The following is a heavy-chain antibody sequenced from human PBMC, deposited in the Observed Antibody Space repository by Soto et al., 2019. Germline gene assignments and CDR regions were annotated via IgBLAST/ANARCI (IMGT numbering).Heavy chain of an antibody. V-gene: IGHV3-30-3*01. Sequence: GGALRLSCAASGFTFSSYAMHWVRQAPGKGLEWVAVISYDGSNKYYADSVKGRFTISRDNSKNTLYLQMNSLRAEDTAVYYCAREGDYYGSGSYYRSFFDPWGQGTLVTVSS. CDR3: AREGDYYGSGSYYRSFFDP. D-gene: IGHD3-10*01. CDR1: GFTFSSYA. CDR2: ISYDGSNK. J-gene: IGHJ5*02.